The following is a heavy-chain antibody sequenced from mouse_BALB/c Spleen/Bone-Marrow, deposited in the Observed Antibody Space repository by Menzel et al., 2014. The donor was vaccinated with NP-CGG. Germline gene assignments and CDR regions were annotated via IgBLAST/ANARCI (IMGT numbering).Heavy chain of an antibody. CDR2: ISSGGST. V-gene: IGHV5-6-5*01. CDR3: AREGGTTAHYYAMDY. Sequence: EVKLVESGGGLVKPGGSLKLSCAASGFTFSSYAMSWVRRTPEKRLEWVASISSGGSTYYPDSVKGRFTISRDNARNILYLQMSSLRSEDTVMYYCAREGGTTAHYYAMDYWGQGTSVTVSS. J-gene: IGHJ4*01. D-gene: IGHD1-2*01. CDR1: GFTFSSYA.